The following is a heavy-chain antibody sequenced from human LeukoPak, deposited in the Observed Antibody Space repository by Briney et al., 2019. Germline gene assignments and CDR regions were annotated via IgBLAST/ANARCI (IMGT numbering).Heavy chain of an antibody. CDR2: ISSSSSYI. V-gene: IGHV3-21*01. CDR1: GFTFSSYS. Sequence: GGSLRLSCAASGFTFSSYSMNWVRQAPGKGLEWVSSISSSSSYIYYADSVKGPFTISRDNAKNSLYLQMNSLRAEDTAVYYCARPITGSQGYWGQGTLVTVSS. D-gene: IGHD1-20*01. J-gene: IGHJ4*02. CDR3: ARPITGSQGY.